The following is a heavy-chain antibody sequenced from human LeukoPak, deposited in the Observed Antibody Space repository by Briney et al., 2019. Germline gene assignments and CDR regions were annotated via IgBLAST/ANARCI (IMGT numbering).Heavy chain of an antibody. CDR2: ISYEGRNK. CDR1: GFNFNSYD. J-gene: IGHJ4*02. CDR3: AKDFRGYSDY. D-gene: IGHD5-12*01. V-gene: IGHV3-30*18. Sequence: PGGSLRLSCAASGFNFNSYDMHWVRRAPGKGLEWVAVISYEGRNKYYADSVKGRFTISRDNSKNTLYLQMNSLTAEDTAVYYCAKDFRGYSDYWGQGTLVTVSS.